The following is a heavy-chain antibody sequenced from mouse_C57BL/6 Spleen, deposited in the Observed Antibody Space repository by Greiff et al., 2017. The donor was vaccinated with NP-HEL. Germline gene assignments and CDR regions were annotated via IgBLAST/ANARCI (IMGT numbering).Heavy chain of an antibody. V-gene: IGHV7-3*01. Sequence: DVMLVESGGGLVQPGGSLSLSCAASGFTFTDYYMSWVRQPPGKALEWLGFIRNKANGYTTEYSASVKGRFTISRDNSQSILYLQMNALRAEDSATYYCARYDGRGYAMDDWGQGTSVTVSS. J-gene: IGHJ4*01. D-gene: IGHD1-1*02. CDR2: IRNKANGYTT. CDR1: GFTFTDYY. CDR3: ARYDGRGYAMDD.